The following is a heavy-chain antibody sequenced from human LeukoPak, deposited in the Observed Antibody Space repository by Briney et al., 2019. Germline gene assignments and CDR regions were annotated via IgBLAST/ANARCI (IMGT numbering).Heavy chain of an antibody. J-gene: IGHJ6*03. CDR2: INPNSGGT. CDR3: ARVLAAAATYYYYYMDV. V-gene: IGHV1-2*02. Sequence: ASVKVSCKASGGTFGSYAISWVRQAPGQGLEWMGWINPNSGGTNYAQKFQGRVTMTRDTSISTAYMELSRLRSDDTAVYYCARVLAAAATYYYYYMDVWGKGTTVTVSS. CDR1: GGTFGSYA. D-gene: IGHD6-13*01.